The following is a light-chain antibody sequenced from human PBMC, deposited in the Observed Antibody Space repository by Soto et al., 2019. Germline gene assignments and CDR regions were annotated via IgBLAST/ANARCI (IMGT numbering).Light chain of an antibody. CDR2: DAS. J-gene: IGKJ1*01. Sequence: EIVLTQSPATLSLSPGERATLSCRASQSVSSYLAWYQQKPGQAPRLLIYDASNRATGIPARFSGSGSGTEFTLTISSLQSEELAVYYCQQYNNWPRTFGQGTKVDIK. CDR1: QSVSSY. CDR3: QQYNNWPRT. V-gene: IGKV3-11*01.